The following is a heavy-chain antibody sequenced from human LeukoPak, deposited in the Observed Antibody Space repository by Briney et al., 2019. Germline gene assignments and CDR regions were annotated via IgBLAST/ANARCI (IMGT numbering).Heavy chain of an antibody. CDR3: ARISRGELPTF. V-gene: IGHV3-21*04. CDR1: GFTFSSYS. J-gene: IGHJ4*02. Sequence: GGSLRLSCAASGFTFSSYSMNWVRQAPGKGLEWVSSISSSSSYIYYADSVKGRFTISRDNAKNSLYLQMNSLRVEDTAIYYCARISRGELPTFWGQGTPVIVSS. D-gene: IGHD1-7*01. CDR2: ISSSSSYI.